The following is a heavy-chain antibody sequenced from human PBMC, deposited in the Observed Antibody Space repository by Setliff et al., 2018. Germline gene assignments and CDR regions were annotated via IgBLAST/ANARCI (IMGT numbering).Heavy chain of an antibody. CDR1: GGIIYDHW. J-gene: IGHJ4*02. V-gene: IGHV4-4*07. CDR2: IYSDGSA. CDR3: ARERQGGFLEWAPFDS. D-gene: IGHD3-3*01. Sequence: SLTCSVSGGIIYDHWWTWIRQPAGAGLEWIGRIYSDGSAGYNPSLRSRVTISVDKSKNQFFLKLTSMTAADTALYFCARERQGGFLEWAPFDSWGQEVVVTVSS.